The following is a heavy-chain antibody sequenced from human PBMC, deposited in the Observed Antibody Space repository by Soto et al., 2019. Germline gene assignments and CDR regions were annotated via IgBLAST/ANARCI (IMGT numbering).Heavy chain of an antibody. CDR2: ISNDGSST. V-gene: IGHV3-74*01. CDR1: GFTSSSYW. Sequence: EVQLVESGGGLVQPGGSLRLSCAASGFTSSSYWIHWVRQAPGKGPVWVSRISNDGSSTNYADSVKGRFTISRDNAKNTVYLQMNSLRAEDTAVYYCARDTYYYDSSDHFSADAFDIWGQGTMVTVSS. D-gene: IGHD3-22*01. CDR3: ARDTYYYDSSDHFSADAFDI. J-gene: IGHJ3*02.